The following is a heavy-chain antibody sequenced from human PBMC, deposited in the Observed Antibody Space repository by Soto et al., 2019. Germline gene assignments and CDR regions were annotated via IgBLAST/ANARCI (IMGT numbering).Heavy chain of an antibody. Sequence: GGSLRLSCAASGFTFSSYNMNWVRQAPGKGPEWLSYISPGSGTMYYADSVKGRFTISRDNAKNLLYLQMNSLRDEDTAVDYCVRAFSTSGYGYFYWGQGTLVTVSS. CDR2: ISPGSGTM. CDR1: GFTFSSYN. CDR3: VRAFSTSGYGYFY. J-gene: IGHJ4*02. V-gene: IGHV3-48*02. D-gene: IGHD5-18*01.